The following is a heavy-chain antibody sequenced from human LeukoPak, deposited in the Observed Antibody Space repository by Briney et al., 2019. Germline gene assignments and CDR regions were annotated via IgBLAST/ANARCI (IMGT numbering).Heavy chain of an antibody. V-gene: IGHV1-2*02. CDR1: GYTFTSYD. D-gene: IGHD3-22*01. CDR3: ARGRYYYDSSGCFDY. CDR2: INPNSGGT. J-gene: IGHJ4*02. Sequence: ASVKVSCKASGYTFTSYDINWVRQATGQGLEWMGWINPNSGGTNYAQKFQGRVTMTRDTSISTAYMELSRLRSDDTAAYYCARGRYYYDSSGCFDYWGQGTLVTVSS.